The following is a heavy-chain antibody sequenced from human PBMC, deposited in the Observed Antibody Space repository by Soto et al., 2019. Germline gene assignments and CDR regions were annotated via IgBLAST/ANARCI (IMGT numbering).Heavy chain of an antibody. CDR2: ISGNGLST. V-gene: IGHV3-23*01. J-gene: IGHJ4*02. CDR1: GVTSKNYRNYA. CDR3: AKDVY. Sequence: GGSLRLSCVASGVTSKNYRNYALNWVRQAPGKGLEWVSGISGNGLSTYYADSVKGRFTISRDNSKNTLYLQMNSLRAEDTAVYYCAKDVYWGQGTLVTVSS.